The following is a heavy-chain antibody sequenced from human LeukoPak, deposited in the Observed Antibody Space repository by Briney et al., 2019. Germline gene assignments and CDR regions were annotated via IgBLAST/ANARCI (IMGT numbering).Heavy chain of an antibody. CDR1: GGPFSGYY. Sequence: SETLSLTCAVYGGPFSGYYWSWIRQPPGKGLEWIGEINHSGSTNYNPSLKSRVTISVDTSKNQFSLKLSSVTAADTAVYYCAREDYGDYARIDYWGQGTLVTVSS. V-gene: IGHV4-34*01. CDR2: INHSGST. CDR3: AREDYGDYARIDY. D-gene: IGHD4-17*01. J-gene: IGHJ4*02.